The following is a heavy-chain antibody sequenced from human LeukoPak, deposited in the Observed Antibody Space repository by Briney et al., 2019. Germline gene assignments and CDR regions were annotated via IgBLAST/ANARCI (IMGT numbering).Heavy chain of an antibody. CDR2: ISSSSSYI. D-gene: IGHD3-10*01. V-gene: IGHV3-21*01. CDR3: ARWGVNAGLDY. CDR1: GFTFSSYN. Sequence: GGSLRLSCAASGFTFSSYNMNWVSQAPGKGLEWVSSISSSSSYIYYADSVRGRFTISRDNAKSSLSLQMSSLRVEDTAVYYCARWGVNAGLDYWGQGTLVTVSS. J-gene: IGHJ4*02.